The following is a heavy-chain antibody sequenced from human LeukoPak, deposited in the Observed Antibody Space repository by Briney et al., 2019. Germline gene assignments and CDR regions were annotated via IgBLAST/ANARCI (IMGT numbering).Heavy chain of an antibody. Sequence: QPSETLSLTCAVSGASISSSNWLSWVRPAPGKGLEWVSYIGSGGSPIFYADSVKGRFTISRDNARDSLYLQMNSLRAEDTAIYYCARSPGRNLLEYWGQITLVTVSS. V-gene: IGHV3-48*03. D-gene: IGHD3-3*01. J-gene: IGHJ4*01. CDR1: GASISSSN. CDR3: ARSPGRNLLEY. CDR2: IGSGGSPI.